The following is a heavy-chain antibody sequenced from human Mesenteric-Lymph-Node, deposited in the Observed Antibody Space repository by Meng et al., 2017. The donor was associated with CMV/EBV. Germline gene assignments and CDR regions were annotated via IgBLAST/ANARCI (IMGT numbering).Heavy chain of an antibody. D-gene: IGHD1-26*01. CDR3: AKDRNSGSYYPYGGGDGFQH. Sequence: GESLKISCAASGFTFSGYAMSWVRQAPGKGLEWVSVMYRGGITYYADSVKGRFTISRDNSKNTLYLQMNSLRAEDTAVYYCAKDRNSGSYYPYGGGDGFQHWGQGTLVTVSS. CDR1: GFTFSGYA. CDR2: MYRGGIT. J-gene: IGHJ1*01. V-gene: IGHV3-23*03.